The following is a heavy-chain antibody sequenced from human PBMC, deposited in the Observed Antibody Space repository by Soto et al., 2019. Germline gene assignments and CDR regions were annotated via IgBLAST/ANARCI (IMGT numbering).Heavy chain of an antibody. CDR1: GGTFSSYA. CDR3: ARGTYYYGSGSPTHFDY. J-gene: IGHJ4*02. CDR2: IIPIFGTA. D-gene: IGHD3-10*01. V-gene: IGHV1-69*13. Sequence: GASVKVSCKASGGTFSSYAISWVRQAPGQGLEWMGGIIPIFGTANYAQKFQGRVTITADESTSTAYMELSSLRSEDTAVYYCARGTYYYGSGSPTHFDYWGQGTLVTVS.